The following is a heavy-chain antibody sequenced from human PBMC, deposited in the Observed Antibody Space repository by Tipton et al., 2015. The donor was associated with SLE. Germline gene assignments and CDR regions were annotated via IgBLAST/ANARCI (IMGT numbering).Heavy chain of an antibody. Sequence: TLSLTCAVYGGSFSGYYWSWIRQPPGKGLEWIGEINHSGSTNYNPSLKSRVTISVDTSKNQFSLKLSSVTPEGTAVYYCASGDIVATLAFDIWGQGTMVTVSS. V-gene: IGHV4-34*01. CDR2: INHSGST. CDR1: GGSFSGYY. J-gene: IGHJ3*02. CDR3: ASGDIVATLAFDI. D-gene: IGHD5-12*01.